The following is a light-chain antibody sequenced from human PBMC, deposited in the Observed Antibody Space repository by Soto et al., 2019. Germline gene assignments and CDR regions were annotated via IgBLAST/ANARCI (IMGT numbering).Light chain of an antibody. CDR3: QQRKGLT. CDR1: QSVSSY. Sequence: EIVLTQSPATLSLSPGERATLSCRASQSVSSYLAWYQQKPGQALRLLIYDASNRATGIPARFSGSGSGTDFTRTISSLEPEDFAVYYCQQRKGLTFGGGTKVEIK. CDR2: DAS. V-gene: IGKV3-11*01. J-gene: IGKJ4*01.